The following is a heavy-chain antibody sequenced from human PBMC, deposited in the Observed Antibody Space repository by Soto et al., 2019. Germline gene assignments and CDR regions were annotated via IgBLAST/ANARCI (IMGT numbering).Heavy chain of an antibody. CDR3: ARSQQQLAYFDY. CDR2: SYHSGST. D-gene: IGHD6-13*01. J-gene: IGHJ4*02. Sequence: QVQLQESGPGLVKPSGTLSLTCAVSGGSISSSNWWSWVRQPPGKGLEWIGESYHSGSTNYNPSLKSRVTISVDKSKNQFALKLSSVTAAYKDVYYCARSQQQLAYFDYWGQGPLVTVSS. CDR1: GGSISSSNW. V-gene: IGHV4-4*02.